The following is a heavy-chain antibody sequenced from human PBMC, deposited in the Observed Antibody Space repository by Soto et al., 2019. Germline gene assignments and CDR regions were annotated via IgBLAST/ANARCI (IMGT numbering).Heavy chain of an antibody. CDR2: ISAYNGNT. CDR3: ARDWAAAGPLDD. CDR1: GYTFTSYG. Sequence: QVQLVQSGAEVKKPGASVKVSCKASGYTFTSYGISWVRQAHGHGLEWMGWISAYNGNTNYAQKRQGRVTMTTATSTSTAYMELRSLRSDDTAVYYCARDWAAAGPLDDWGQGTLVTVSS. V-gene: IGHV1-18*01. J-gene: IGHJ4*02. D-gene: IGHD6-13*01.